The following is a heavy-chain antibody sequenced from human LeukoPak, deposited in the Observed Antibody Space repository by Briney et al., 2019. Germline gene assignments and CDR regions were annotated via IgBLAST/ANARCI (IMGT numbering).Heavy chain of an antibody. V-gene: IGHV4-39*02. CDR3: ARGPTYQPIDS. Sequence: PSETLSLTCTVSGGSISSGNYYWGWIRQPPEKGLDWIASIHYSGTTYYNPSLKSRVTISVDTSKNHFSLKLSSVTAADTAVYYCARGPTYQPIDSWGQGTLVTVSS. CDR1: GGSISSGNYY. CDR2: IHYSGTT. D-gene: IGHD2-2*01. J-gene: IGHJ4*02.